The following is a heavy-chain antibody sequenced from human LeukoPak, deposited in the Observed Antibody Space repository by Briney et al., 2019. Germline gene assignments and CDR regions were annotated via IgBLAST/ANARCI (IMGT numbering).Heavy chain of an antibody. J-gene: IGHJ5*02. CDR1: GYSFTSYW. Sequence: GESLKISCKGSGYSFTSYWIGWVRQMPGKGLEWMGIIYPGDSDTRYSPSFQGQVTISADESVTTAYLQWSSLKASDTAMYYCARDMVPAGVEYNWFDAWGQGTPVTVSS. V-gene: IGHV5-51*01. CDR2: IYPGDSDT. D-gene: IGHD2-2*01. CDR3: ARDMVPAGVEYNWFDA.